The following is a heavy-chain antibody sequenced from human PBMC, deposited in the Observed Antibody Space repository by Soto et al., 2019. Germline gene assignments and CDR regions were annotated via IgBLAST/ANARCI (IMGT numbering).Heavy chain of an antibody. CDR2: LYYSGNT. Sequence: SETLSLTCTFSGGSIIPFYWCWVRQHPGKGPGWIRYLYYSGNTDYNPPLQSRVTISVDASKNQDSLRLTSVTAADTAVYYCARVGGVAARTFDYWGQGTVVTVSS. J-gene: IGHJ4*02. CDR3: ARVGGVAARTFDY. V-gene: IGHV4-59*01. CDR1: GGSIIPFY. D-gene: IGHD2-15*01.